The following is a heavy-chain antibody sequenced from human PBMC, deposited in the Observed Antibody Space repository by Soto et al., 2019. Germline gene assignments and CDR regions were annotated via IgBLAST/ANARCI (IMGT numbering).Heavy chain of an antibody. CDR1: GGSLGGGGYS. CDR3: ARVEITVGVVLD. V-gene: IGHV4-30-2*06. J-gene: IGHJ4*02. Sequence: QLQLQESGSRLVKPSQTLSLTCAVSGGSLGGGGYSWSWIRQSPGKALEWIGYIYQTGSTDYNPSLKSRVTMSLDMSTSQFSLRLRSVTAADTAGYFCARVEITVGVVLDWGQGTLVTVSS. D-gene: IGHD3-22*01. CDR2: IYQTGST.